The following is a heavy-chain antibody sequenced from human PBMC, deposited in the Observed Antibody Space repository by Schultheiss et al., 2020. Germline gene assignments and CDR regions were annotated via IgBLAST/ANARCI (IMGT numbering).Heavy chain of an antibody. D-gene: IGHD5-18*01. CDR3: AREDTVMVANDY. Sequence: TLSLTCTVSGGSISSSIYYWAWIRQSPGKGLEWIGSTYYSGSTFYNPSLKSRVSISIETSKNQFSLKLSSVTAADTAVYYCAREDTVMVANDYWGQGTLVTVSS. V-gene: IGHV4-39*02. CDR2: TYYSGST. CDR1: GGSISSSIYY. J-gene: IGHJ4*02.